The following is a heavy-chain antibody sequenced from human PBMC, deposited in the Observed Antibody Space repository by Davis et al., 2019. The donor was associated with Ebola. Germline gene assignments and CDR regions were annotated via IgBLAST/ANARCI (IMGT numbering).Heavy chain of an antibody. CDR2: ISSSSSYI. V-gene: IGHV3-21*01. D-gene: IGHD3-10*01. CDR3: ARARITMVQGVKGRHNYYYYGMDV. J-gene: IGHJ6*02. CDR1: GSTFSSYG. Sequence: PGGSLRLSCAASGSTFSSYGMHWVRQAPGKGLEWVSSISSSSSYIYYADSVKGRFTISRDNAKNSLYLQMNSLRAEDTAVYYCARARITMVQGVKGRHNYYYYGMDVWGQGTTVTVSS.